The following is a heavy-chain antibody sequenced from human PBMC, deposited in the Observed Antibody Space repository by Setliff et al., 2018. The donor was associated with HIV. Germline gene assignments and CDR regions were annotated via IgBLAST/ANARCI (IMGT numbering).Heavy chain of an antibody. Sequence: KPSETLSLTCSVSGVSINRTDHYWGWLRQSPGKRLEWIGSVSQSGSTYYNPSLKSRITISVDRSKNLFPLKLISVTAADQGVYYCARVPXAGANWFDHWGLGTLVXVSS. V-gene: IGHV4-39*01. CDR1: GVSINRTDHY. J-gene: IGHJ5*02. CDR2: VSQSGST. CDR3: ARVPXAGANWFDH.